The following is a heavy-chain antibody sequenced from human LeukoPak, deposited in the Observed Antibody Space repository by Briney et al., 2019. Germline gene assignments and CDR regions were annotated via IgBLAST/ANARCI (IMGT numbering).Heavy chain of an antibody. V-gene: IGHV4-59*01. J-gene: IGHJ4*02. Sequence: PSETLSLTCTVSGGSITSCYWSWIRQPPGKGLEWIGYIYYSGSTKYNPSLKSRVTISVHTSKNQFSLKLSSVTAADTAVYYCARHLSVTPYFDYWGQGSLVTVSS. D-gene: IGHD4-17*01. CDR2: IYYSGST. CDR3: ARHLSVTPYFDY. CDR1: GGSITSCY.